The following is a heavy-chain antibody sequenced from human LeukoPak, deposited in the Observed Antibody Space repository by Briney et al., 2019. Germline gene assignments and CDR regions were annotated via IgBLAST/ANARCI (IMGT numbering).Heavy chain of an antibody. Sequence: QTGGSLRLSCAASGFTFSDYYMSWVRQAPGKGLEWVAVIWYDGTNKYYADSVKGRFTISRDNAKNSLYLQMNRLRAEDTAVYYCAREIFWSGYYSNLHFDYWGRGTQVTVSS. CDR3: AREIFWSGYYSNLHFDY. D-gene: IGHD3-3*01. CDR2: IWYDGTNK. V-gene: IGHV3-33*08. CDR1: GFTFSDYY. J-gene: IGHJ4*02.